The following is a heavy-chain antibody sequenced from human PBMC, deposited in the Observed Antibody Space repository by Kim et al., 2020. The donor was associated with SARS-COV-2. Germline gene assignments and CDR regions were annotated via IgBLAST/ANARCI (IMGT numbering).Heavy chain of an antibody. Sequence: GGSLRLSCAASGFTFNNAWMTWVRQAPGKGLEWVGRIKSKNDGGTADYAAPVKGRFTISRDDSENTLYLQMNSLKTEDTAVYYCNTDVKRGSDPGYWGQGTLVTVSS. V-gene: IGHV3-15*05. CDR1: GFTFNNAW. J-gene: IGHJ4*02. CDR2: IKSKNDGGTA. CDR3: NTDVKRGSDPGY. D-gene: IGHD3-16*01.